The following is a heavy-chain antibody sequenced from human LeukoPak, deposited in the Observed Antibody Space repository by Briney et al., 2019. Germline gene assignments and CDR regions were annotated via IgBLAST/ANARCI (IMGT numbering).Heavy chain of an antibody. CDR1: GFTFSSYG. CDR2: IWYDESNK. Sequence: GRSLRLSCAASGFTFSSYGMHWVRQAPGKGLEWVAVIWYDESNKYYADYVEGRFTISRDNSKYTLYLQMNSLRAEDTAVYYCSRVYCAGGSCYYPPDFWGQGTLVPVSS. V-gene: IGHV3-33*01. CDR3: SRVYCAGGSCYYPPDF. D-gene: IGHD2-15*01. J-gene: IGHJ4*02.